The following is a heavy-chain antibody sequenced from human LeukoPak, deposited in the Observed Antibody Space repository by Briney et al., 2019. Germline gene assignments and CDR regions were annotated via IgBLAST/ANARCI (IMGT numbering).Heavy chain of an antibody. Sequence: ASVKVSCKASGYTFTSYGISWVRQAPGQGLEWMGWISAYNGNTNYAQKLQSRVTMTTDTSTSTAYMELRSLRSDDTAVYYCARDPRITIFGVVIGPNFDYWGQGTLVTVSS. CDR1: GYTFTSYG. CDR3: ARDPRITIFGVVIGPNFDY. J-gene: IGHJ4*02. CDR2: ISAYNGNT. D-gene: IGHD3-3*01. V-gene: IGHV1-18*01.